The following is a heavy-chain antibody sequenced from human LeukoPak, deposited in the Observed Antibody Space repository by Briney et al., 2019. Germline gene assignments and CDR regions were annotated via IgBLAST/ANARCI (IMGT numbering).Heavy chain of an antibody. D-gene: IGHD1-1*01. V-gene: IGHV3-7*01. CDR2: IKEDGSEN. CDR3: ARQRYSDY. J-gene: IGHJ4*02. CDR1: GFTFSRYW. Sequence: GGSLRLSCAASGFTFSRYWMTWVRQAPGKGLEWVANIKEDGSENSYVESVKGRFTISRDNAENSLYLQLNSLRAEDTAVYFCARQRYSDYWGQGTLVTVSS.